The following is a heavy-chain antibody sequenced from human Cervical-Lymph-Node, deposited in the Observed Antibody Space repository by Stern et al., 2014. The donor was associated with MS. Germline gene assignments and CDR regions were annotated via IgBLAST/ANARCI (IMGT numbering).Heavy chain of an antibody. V-gene: IGHV4-4*02. Sequence: QVQLQESGPGLVKPSGSLSLTCTVSGDSITSNTFCWWGRQSPRRGVWRVGVIPHLGSTNYSPSLQSRVTISADKSKNQFSLRRDSVTAADTALYYCARQHCTTINCENYYFDYWGQGSLVTVSS. D-gene: IGHD2/OR15-2a*01. CDR1: GDSITSNTF. J-gene: IGHJ4*02. CDR2: IPHLGST. CDR3: ARQHCTTINCENYYFDY.